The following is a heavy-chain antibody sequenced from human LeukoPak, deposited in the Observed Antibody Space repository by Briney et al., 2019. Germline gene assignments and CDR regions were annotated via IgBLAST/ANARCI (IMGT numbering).Heavy chain of an antibody. CDR2: ISSSGSTI. V-gene: IGHV3-48*03. CDR1: GFTFSSYE. CDR3: ARSNYGDPGWFDP. D-gene: IGHD4-17*01. Sequence: SGGSLRLSCAASGFTFSSYEMNWVRQAPGKGLEWVSYISSSGSTIYYADSVKGRFTISRDNAKNSLYLQMNSLRAEDTAVYYCARSNYGDPGWFDPWGQGTLVTVSS. J-gene: IGHJ5*02.